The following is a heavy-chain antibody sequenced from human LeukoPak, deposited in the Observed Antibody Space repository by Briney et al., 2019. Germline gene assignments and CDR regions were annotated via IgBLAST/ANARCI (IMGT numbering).Heavy chain of an antibody. CDR3: AREKLPNY. D-gene: IGHD2-15*01. V-gene: IGHV3-7*03. CDR1: GCTFSSYW. J-gene: IGHJ4*02. Sequence: GGSLRLSCAASGCTFSSYWMSWVRQAPGKGLEWVANIKQDGSERYYVDSVKGRFTISRDNAKNSLYLQMNSLRAEDTAVYYCAREKLPNYWGQGTLVTVSS. CDR2: IKQDGSER.